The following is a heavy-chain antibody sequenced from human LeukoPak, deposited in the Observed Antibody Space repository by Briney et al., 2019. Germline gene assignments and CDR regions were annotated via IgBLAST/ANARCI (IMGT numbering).Heavy chain of an antibody. J-gene: IGHJ6*02. D-gene: IGHD1-26*01. V-gene: IGHV4-59*11. CDR3: ARSRVSGSYLDYHSGMDV. CDR1: GGPITSHY. CDR2: VSFCGTT. Sequence: SETLSLTCTVSGGPITSHYWSWIRQPPGKGLEWIGYVSFCGTTKYSPSLNNRVTISRDTSQNQFFLRLNSVTAADTAVYFCARSRVSGSYLDYHSGMDVWGQGTTVIVSS.